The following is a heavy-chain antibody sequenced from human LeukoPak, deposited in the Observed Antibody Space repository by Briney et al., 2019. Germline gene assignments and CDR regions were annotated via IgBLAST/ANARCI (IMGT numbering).Heavy chain of an antibody. CDR2: TYYRSKWYN. Sequence: QTLSLTCAISGDSVSSKSAAWNWIRQSLSRGLEWLGRTYYRSKWYNDYAVSVKSRITVNPDTSKNQFSLQLNSVTPEDTAVYYCAREPPSSVAVAAFDYWGQGTLVTVSS. D-gene: IGHD6-19*01. CDR3: AREPPSSVAVAAFDY. J-gene: IGHJ4*02. V-gene: IGHV6-1*01. CDR1: GDSVSSKSAA.